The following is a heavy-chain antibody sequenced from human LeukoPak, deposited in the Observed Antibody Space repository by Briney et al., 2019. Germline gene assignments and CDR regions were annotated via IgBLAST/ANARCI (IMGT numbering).Heavy chain of an antibody. D-gene: IGHD2-8*01. Sequence: ASVKVSCKASGYTFTGYYMHWVRQAPGQGLEWMGWMNPNSGNTGYAQKFQGRVTMTRNTSISTAYMELSSLRSEDTAVYYCARDTKSGYGMDVWGQGTTVTVSS. V-gene: IGHV1-8*02. CDR2: MNPNSGNT. J-gene: IGHJ6*02. CDR3: ARDTKSGYGMDV. CDR1: GYTFTGYY.